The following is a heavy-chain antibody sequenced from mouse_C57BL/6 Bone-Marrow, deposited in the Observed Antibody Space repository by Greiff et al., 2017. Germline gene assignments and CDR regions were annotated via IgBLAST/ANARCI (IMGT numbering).Heavy chain of an antibody. V-gene: IGHV5-12*01. Sequence: EVMLVESGGGLVQPGGSLKLSCAASGFTFSDYYMYWVRQTPEKRLEWVAYISNGGGSTYYPDTVKGRFTISRDNAKNTLYLQMSRLKSEDTAMYYCARHGGYYQGVYAMDYWGQGTSVTVSS. D-gene: IGHD2-3*01. CDR2: ISNGGGST. J-gene: IGHJ4*01. CDR1: GFTFSDYY. CDR3: ARHGGYYQGVYAMDY.